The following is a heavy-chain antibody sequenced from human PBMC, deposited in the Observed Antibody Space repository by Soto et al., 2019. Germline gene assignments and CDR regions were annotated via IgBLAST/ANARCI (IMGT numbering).Heavy chain of an antibody. D-gene: IGHD3-9*01. Sequence: GGSLRLSCTASGFILSNYAMNWVRQAPGKGLEWVSALSKDGANEHYADSVKGRFTISRDGSKNTLYLQMNSLRAEDTAMYYCAKDPSTGSADYWGQGTQVTVSS. CDR3: AKDPSTGSADY. J-gene: IGHJ4*02. CDR2: LSKDGANE. V-gene: IGHV3-23*01. CDR1: GFILSNYA.